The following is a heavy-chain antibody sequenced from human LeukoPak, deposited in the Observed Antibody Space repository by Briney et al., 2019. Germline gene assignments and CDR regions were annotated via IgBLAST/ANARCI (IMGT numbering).Heavy chain of an antibody. D-gene: IGHD3-10*01. CDR3: ARQWYYDSAIGY. V-gene: IGHV5-51*01. CDR2: IYPGDSDT. J-gene: IGHJ4*02. CDR1: GYKFTTYW. Sequence: GESLKISCEGPGYKFTTYWIGWVRQVPGKGLEWMGIIYPGDSDTKYSPSFQGQVTISADRSISTAYLQWTSLKASDTAMYYCARQWYYDSAIGYWGQGTLVTVSS.